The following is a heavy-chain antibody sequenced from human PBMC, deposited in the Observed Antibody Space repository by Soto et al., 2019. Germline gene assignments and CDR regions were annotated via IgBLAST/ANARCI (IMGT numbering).Heavy chain of an antibody. CDR3: ARGDTAMANYYYGMDV. CDR2: INPNSGGT. CDR1: GYTFTGYY. V-gene: IGHV1-2*04. J-gene: IGHJ6*02. D-gene: IGHD5-18*01. Sequence: GASVKVSCKASGYTFTGYYMHWVRQAPGQGLEWMGWINPNSGGTDYAQKFQGWVTMTRDTSISTAYMELSRLRSDDTAVYYCARGDTAMANYYYGMDVWGQGTTVTVSS.